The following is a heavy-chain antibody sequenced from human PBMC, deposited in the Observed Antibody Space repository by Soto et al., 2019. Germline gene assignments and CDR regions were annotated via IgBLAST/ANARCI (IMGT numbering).Heavy chain of an antibody. CDR1: GYTFTSYD. CDR3: AIQDTYYDILTGYSPIDY. J-gene: IGHJ4*02. CDR2: ISAYNGNT. D-gene: IGHD3-9*01. V-gene: IGHV1-18*01. Sequence: GASVKVSCKASGYTFTSYDINWVRQAPGQGLEWMGWISAYNGNTNYAQKLQGRVTMTTDTSTSTAYMELRSLRSDDTAVYYCAIQDTYYDILTGYSPIDYWGQGTLVTV.